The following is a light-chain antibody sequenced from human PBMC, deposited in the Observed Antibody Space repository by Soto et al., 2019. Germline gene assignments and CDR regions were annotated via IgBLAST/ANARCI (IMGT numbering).Light chain of an antibody. Sequence: QSVLTQPASVAGSPGQSITISCTGTSSDVGGYKYVSWYQQHPGKAPKLMMYEVSNRPSGVSNRFSGSKSGNTASLTISGLQAEDEADYYCSSYTSSSTPYVFGTGTKVTVL. CDR2: EVS. J-gene: IGLJ1*01. CDR3: SSYTSSSTPYV. V-gene: IGLV2-14*01. CDR1: SSDVGGYKY.